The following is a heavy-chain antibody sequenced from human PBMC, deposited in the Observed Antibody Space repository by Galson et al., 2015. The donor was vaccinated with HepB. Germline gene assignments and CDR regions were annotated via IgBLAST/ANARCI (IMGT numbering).Heavy chain of an antibody. CDR1: GFTFSSYA. CDR2: ISGSGGST. V-gene: IGHV3-23*01. J-gene: IGHJ5*02. Sequence: SLRLSCAASGFTFSSYAMSWVRQAPGKGLEWVSAISGSGGSTYYADSVKGRFTISRDNSKNTLYLQMNSLRAEDTAVYYCAKEVEAIDCSSTSCYIHNWFDPWGQGTLVTVSS. CDR3: AKEVEAIDCSSTSCYIHNWFDP. D-gene: IGHD2-2*02.